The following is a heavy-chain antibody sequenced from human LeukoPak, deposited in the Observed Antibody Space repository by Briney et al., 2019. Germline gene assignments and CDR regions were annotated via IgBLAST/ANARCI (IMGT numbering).Heavy chain of an antibody. D-gene: IGHD5-18*01. CDR2: ISSSGRII. CDR1: GFTFSSYE. Sequence: PGGSLRLSCAASGFTFSSYEMNWFRQAPGKGLEGVSYISSSGRIIYYAASVQGRFTIFRDIAKNSLYLQMNSLRAEDTAVYYCARGGEQLSLGYWGQGTLVTVSS. V-gene: IGHV3-48*03. CDR3: ARGGEQLSLGY. J-gene: IGHJ4*02.